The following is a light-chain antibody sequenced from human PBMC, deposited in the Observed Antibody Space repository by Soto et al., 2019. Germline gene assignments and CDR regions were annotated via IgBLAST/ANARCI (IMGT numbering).Light chain of an antibody. Sequence: EIVLTQSPGTLSLSPGERATLSCRASQSVSSSYLAWYQQKPGQAPRLLIYAASSRATGIPDRFSGSGSGTDFTLTISRLAPEDFAVYYCHHFGSSPETFGQGTKVE. CDR3: HHFGSSPET. V-gene: IGKV3-20*01. CDR2: AAS. J-gene: IGKJ1*01. CDR1: QSVSSSY.